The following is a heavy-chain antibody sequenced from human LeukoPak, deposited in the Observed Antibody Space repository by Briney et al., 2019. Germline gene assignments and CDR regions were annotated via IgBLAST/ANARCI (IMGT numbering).Heavy chain of an antibody. D-gene: IGHD1-1*01. CDR1: GYMFTGNY. CDR3: ARDVGWRQLTLDY. V-gene: IGHV1-2*02. CDR2: INPNSRGT. J-gene: IGHJ4*02. Sequence: PSVKVSCKASGYMFTGNYIHWVRHAPGQGLEWMGWINPNSRGTLYAQKFEGRVSMTSDSSITTAYMELSRLRYDDSAVYYCARDVGWRQLTLDYWGQGTLVTVSS.